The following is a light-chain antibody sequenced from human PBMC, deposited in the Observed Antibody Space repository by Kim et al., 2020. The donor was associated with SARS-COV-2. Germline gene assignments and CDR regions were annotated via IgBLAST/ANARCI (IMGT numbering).Light chain of an antibody. V-gene: IGLV3-19*01. CDR2: GKN. Sequence: SSELTQDPAVSVALGQTVRITCQGDSLRSYYATWYQQKPGQATILVLYGKNNRTSGVPDRFSGSSSGNTASLTITGTPAGDEADYYCKPRDSNDHVVFGG. CDR3: KPRDSNDHVV. J-gene: IGLJ2*01. CDR1: SLRSYY.